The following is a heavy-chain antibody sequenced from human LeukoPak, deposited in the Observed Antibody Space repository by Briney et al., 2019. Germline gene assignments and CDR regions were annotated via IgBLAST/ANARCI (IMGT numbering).Heavy chain of an antibody. Sequence: GGSLRLSCTASGFTFGDYAMTWVRQAPGKGLEWVSAVTGSGGSTYYADSVKGRFTISRDNSRNTLFLQMNSLRAEDTAIYYCAKWGDFGILTGYYVSDFWGQGTLVTVSS. CDR3: AKWGDFGILTGYYVSDF. V-gene: IGHV3-23*01. CDR1: GFTFGDYA. CDR2: VTGSGGST. J-gene: IGHJ4*02. D-gene: IGHD3-9*01.